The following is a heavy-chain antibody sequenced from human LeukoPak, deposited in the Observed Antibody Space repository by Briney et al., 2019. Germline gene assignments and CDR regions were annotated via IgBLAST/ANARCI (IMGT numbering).Heavy chain of an antibody. J-gene: IGHJ4*02. Sequence: ASVKVSCKASGYTFTGYYMHWVRQAPGQGLEWMGWFNPNSGGTNYAQKFQGWVTMTRDTSISTAYMELSRLRSDDTAVYYCARAHPYVGPDYWGQGSLVTVSS. CDR3: ARAHPYVGPDY. V-gene: IGHV1-2*04. CDR1: GYTFTGYY. CDR2: FNPNSGGT. D-gene: IGHD1-26*01.